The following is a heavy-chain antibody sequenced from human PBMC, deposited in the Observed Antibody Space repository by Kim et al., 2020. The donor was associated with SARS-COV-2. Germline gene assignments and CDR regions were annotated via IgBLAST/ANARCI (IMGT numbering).Heavy chain of an antibody. CDR2: IIPIFGTA. Sequence: SVKVSCKASGGTFSSYAISWVRQAPGQGLEWMGGIIPIFGTANYAQKFQGRVTITADESTSTAYMELSSLRSEDTAVYYCARAYFYGSGSYLHPYYGMDVWGQGTTVTVSS. V-gene: IGHV1-69*13. CDR3: ARAYFYGSGSYLHPYYGMDV. CDR1: GGTFSSYA. J-gene: IGHJ6*02. D-gene: IGHD3-10*01.